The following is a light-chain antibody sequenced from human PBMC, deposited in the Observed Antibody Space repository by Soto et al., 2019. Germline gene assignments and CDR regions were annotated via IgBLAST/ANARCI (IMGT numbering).Light chain of an antibody. CDR3: HQYNNWPLGT. J-gene: IGKJ1*01. Sequence: DKLMSQSPATLSVSPGERVTLSCRASQNIHNHMSWFLQKPGQTPRLLIYDAIIRAPDVPARFSGSWSGTEFTLTINSLQSEDFAVYYCHQYNNWPLGTFGPGTKVEIK. CDR1: QNIHNH. V-gene: IGKV3-15*01. CDR2: DAI.